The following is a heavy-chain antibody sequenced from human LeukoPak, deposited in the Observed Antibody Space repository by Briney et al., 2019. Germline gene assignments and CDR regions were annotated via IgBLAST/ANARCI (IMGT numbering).Heavy chain of an antibody. CDR3: ARETDYGSGSYYRALDY. J-gene: IGHJ4*02. CDR2: ISSSGSTI. Sequence: GGSLRLSCAASGFTFSSYEMNWVRQAPGKGLEWVSSISSSGSTIYYADSVKGRFTISRDNAKNSLYLQMNSLRAEDTAVYYCARETDYGSGSYYRALDYWGQGTLVTVSS. CDR1: GFTFSSYE. D-gene: IGHD3-10*01. V-gene: IGHV3-48*03.